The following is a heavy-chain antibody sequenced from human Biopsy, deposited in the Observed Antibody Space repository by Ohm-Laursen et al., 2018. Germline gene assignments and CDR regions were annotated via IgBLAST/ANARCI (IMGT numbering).Heavy chain of an antibody. Sequence: SLRLSCTASGFNFDDFAMHWVRKTQGKGLEWVSGISWNSGRIAYADSVKGRFTISRDNSKQMVHLEINSLTADDTAVYYCVKQWGGYNFDSWGQGTLATVSS. CDR1: GFNFDDFA. CDR2: ISWNSGRI. CDR3: VKQWGGYNFDS. D-gene: IGHD1-14*01. V-gene: IGHV3-9*01. J-gene: IGHJ5*01.